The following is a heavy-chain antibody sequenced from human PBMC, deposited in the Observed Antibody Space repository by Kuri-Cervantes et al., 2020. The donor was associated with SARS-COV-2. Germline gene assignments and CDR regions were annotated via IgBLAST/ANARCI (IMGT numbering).Heavy chain of an antibody. CDR2: IYSGGST. Sequence: GESLKISCAASGFTFSSYAMSWVRQAPGKGLEWVSVIYSGGSTYYADSVKGRFTISRDNTKNTLYLQMNSLRAEDTAVYYCARSRGLLGIVYYYMDVWGKGTTVTVSS. D-gene: IGHD7-27*01. CDR1: GFTFSSYA. V-gene: IGHV3-53*01. CDR3: ARSRGLLGIVYYYMDV. J-gene: IGHJ6*03.